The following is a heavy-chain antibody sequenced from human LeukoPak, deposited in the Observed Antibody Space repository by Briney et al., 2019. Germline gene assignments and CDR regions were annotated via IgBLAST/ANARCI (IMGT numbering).Heavy chain of an antibody. J-gene: IGHJ4*02. CDR2: VSSSSSYT. D-gene: IGHD5-18*01. CDR3: ARLDSGYSYGYSPYYFDY. CDR1: GFTFSDYY. V-gene: IGHV3-11*06. Sequence: GGSLRLSCAASGFTFSDYYMSWIRQAPGKGLEWVSYVSSSSSYTNYADSVKGRFTISRDNAKNSLYLQMNSLRAEDTAVYYCARLDSGYSYGYSPYYFDYWGQGTLVTVPS.